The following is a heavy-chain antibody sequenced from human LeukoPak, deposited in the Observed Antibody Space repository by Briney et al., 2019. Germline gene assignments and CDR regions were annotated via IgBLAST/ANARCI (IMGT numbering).Heavy chain of an antibody. J-gene: IGHJ4*02. CDR3: TREIDSGSYYVDY. V-gene: IGHV3-49*04. D-gene: IGHD1-26*01. CDR2: IRNKAYGGTT. Sequence: PGGSLRLSCTASGFTFGDYAMSWVRQAPGKGLEWVGFIRNKAYGGTTQYAASVKGRFTISRDESKSIAYLQMNSLKTEDSAVYYCTREIDSGSYYVDYWGQGTLVTVSS. CDR1: GFTFGDYA.